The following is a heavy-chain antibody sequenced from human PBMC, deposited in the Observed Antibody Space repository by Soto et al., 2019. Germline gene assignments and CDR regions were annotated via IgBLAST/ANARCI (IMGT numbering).Heavy chain of an antibody. J-gene: IGHJ4*02. V-gene: IGHV4-31*03. Sequence: SETLSLTCTVSGCSISSGGYYWSWIRQHPGKGLEWIGYIYYSGSTYYNPSLKSRVTISVDTSKNQFSLKLSSVTAADTAVYYCARVDLVRGVYWGQGTLVTVSS. D-gene: IGHD3-10*01. CDR1: GCSISSGGYY. CDR3: ARVDLVRGVY. CDR2: IYYSGST.